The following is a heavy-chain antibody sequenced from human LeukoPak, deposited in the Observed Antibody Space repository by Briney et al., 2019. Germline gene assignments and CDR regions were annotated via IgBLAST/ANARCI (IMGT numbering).Heavy chain of an antibody. V-gene: IGHV3-7*01. CDR3: ARDVVGSLDY. CDR1: GFTFSSYW. J-gene: IGHJ4*02. D-gene: IGHD1-26*01. CDR2: IKGDESAR. Sequence: PGGSLRLSCAASGFTFSSYWMAWVRQAPGKGLEWVAKIKGDESARHQADSVKGRFTISRDNTRNSLYLQMTNLRGDDTAVYYCARDVVGSLDYWGQGTLVTVSS.